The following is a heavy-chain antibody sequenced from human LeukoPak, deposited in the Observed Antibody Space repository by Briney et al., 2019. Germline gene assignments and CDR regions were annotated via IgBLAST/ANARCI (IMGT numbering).Heavy chain of an antibody. J-gene: IGHJ4*02. CDR3: AKRDSSGSYPYYFDY. V-gene: IGHV3-23*01. CDR2: IGGSDGST. Sequence: GGSLRLSCAASGFTSSSYSMNWVRQAPGKGLEWVSAIGGSDGSTYYADSVKGRFTISRDNSKDTLYLQMNSLRAEDTAVYYCAKRDSSGSYPYYFDYWGQGTLVTVSS. D-gene: IGHD3-22*01. CDR1: GFTSSSYS.